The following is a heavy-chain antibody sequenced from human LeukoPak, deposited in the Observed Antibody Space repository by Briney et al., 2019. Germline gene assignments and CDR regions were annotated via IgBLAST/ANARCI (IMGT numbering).Heavy chain of an antibody. CDR2: TYCRSKWFN. D-gene: IGHD3-10*01. Sequence: SQTLSLTCGISGDSVSSNGGSWHWIRQSPSRGLEWLGRTYCRSKWFNDYAVSVKSRITINPDTSKNQFSLQLNSVTPEDTAVYYCARMRSYGYGLDVWGQGTTVTVSS. CDR3: ARMRSYGYGLDV. CDR1: GDSVSSNGGS. V-gene: IGHV6-1*01. J-gene: IGHJ6*02.